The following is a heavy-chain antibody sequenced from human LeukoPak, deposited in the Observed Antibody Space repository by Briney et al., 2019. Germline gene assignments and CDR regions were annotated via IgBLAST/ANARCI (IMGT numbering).Heavy chain of an antibody. D-gene: IGHD3-3*01. J-gene: IGHJ4*02. CDR3: ARAVPERCLEWLAYFDY. Sequence: ASVKVSCKASGYTFTSYGISWVRQAPGQGLEWMGWISAYNGNTNYAQKLQGRVTMTTDTSTSTAYMELRSLRSDDTAAYYCARAVPERCLEWLAYFDYWGQGTLVTVSS. CDR2: ISAYNGNT. V-gene: IGHV1-18*01. CDR1: GYTFTSYG.